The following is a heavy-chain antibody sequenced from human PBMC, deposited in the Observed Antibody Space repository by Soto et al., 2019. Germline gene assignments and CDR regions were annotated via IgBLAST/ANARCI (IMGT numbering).Heavy chain of an antibody. CDR3: ARVYSTIWDY. D-gene: IGHD3-9*01. V-gene: IGHV3-48*01. CDR2: ISSSSSTI. Sequence: EVQLVESGGGLVQPGGSLRLSCAASGFTFSSYSMNWVRQAPGKGLEWVSYISSSSSTIYYADSVKGRFTISRDNAKNSLYLQMHSLRAEDTAVYYCARVYSTIWDYWGQGTLVTVSS. CDR1: GFTFSSYS. J-gene: IGHJ4*02.